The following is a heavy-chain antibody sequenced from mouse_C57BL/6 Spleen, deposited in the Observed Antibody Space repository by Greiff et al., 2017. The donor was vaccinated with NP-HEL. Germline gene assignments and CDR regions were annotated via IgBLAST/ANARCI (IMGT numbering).Heavy chain of an antibody. J-gene: IGHJ1*03. V-gene: IGHV5-6*01. CDR2: ISSGGSYT. CDR3: ARWGSRYWYFDV. Sequence: EVMLVESGGDLVKPGGSLKLSCAASGFTFSSYGMSWVRQTPDKRLEWVATISSGGSYTYYPDSVKGRFTISRDNAKNTLYLQMSSLKSEDTAMYYCARWGSRYWYFDVWGTGTTVTVSS. D-gene: IGHD1-1*01. CDR1: GFTFSSYG.